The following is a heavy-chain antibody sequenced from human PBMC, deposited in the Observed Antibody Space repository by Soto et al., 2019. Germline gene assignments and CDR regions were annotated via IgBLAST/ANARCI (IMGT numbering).Heavy chain of an antibody. Sequence: EVQLVESGGGLVQPGGSLRLSCAASGFTFSSYWMHWVRQAPGKGLVWVSRINSDGSSTSYADSVKGRFTISRDNAKNTRYLQMNRRRAEDTAGYYCARGGCLNWSCDLWGRGTLVTFSS. V-gene: IGHV3-74*01. CDR3: ARGGCLNWSCDL. CDR1: GFTFSSYW. J-gene: IGHJ2*01. D-gene: IGHD2-15*01. CDR2: INSDGSST.